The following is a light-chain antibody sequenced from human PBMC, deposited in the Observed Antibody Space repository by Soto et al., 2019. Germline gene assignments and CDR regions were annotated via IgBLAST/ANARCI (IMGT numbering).Light chain of an antibody. J-gene: IGKJ4*01. CDR1: QGVSSY. V-gene: IGKV3-11*01. CDR3: QQRGDWSPLT. Sequence: EIVLTQSPVTLSLSPGERATLSCRASQGVSSYLAWYQHKPGQAPKLLIYDASNRATGIPARFSGSGSGTDFTLTISSLEPEDFAVYDCQQRGDWSPLTFGGGTKVEIK. CDR2: DAS.